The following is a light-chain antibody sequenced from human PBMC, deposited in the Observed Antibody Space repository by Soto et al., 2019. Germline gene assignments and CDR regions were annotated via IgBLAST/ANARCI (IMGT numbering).Light chain of an antibody. V-gene: IGKV3-20*01. CDR1: QAVDSKF. J-gene: IGKJ5*01. CDR2: GVS. CDR3: QHYGISVPVT. Sequence: IVLTQSPGTLSLSPGETATLSCRASQAVDSKFLAWYQQNPGQAPRLIMVGVSGRATGVPARVSGGGSGTDYTLTIRSREPEDFAVYYCQHYGISVPVTFGQGTRLQI.